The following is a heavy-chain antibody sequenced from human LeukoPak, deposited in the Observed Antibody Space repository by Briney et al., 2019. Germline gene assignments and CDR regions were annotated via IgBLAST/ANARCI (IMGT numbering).Heavy chain of an antibody. CDR3: AKGRRMWEWLQNWFDP. CDR1: GFTFNNYG. V-gene: IGHV3-30*02. CDR2: VRYDGSDK. J-gene: IGHJ5*02. D-gene: IGHD3-3*01. Sequence: LSGGSLRLSCAASGFTFNNYGMHWVRQGPGKGLEWVAFVRYDGSDKYYADSVKGRFTISRDNSKNTVDLQMNSLKIEDTAVNYCAKGRRMWEWLQNWFDPWGQGTLVTVSS.